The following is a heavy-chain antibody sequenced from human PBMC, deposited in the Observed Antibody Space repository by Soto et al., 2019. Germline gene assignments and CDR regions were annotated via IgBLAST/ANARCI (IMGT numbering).Heavy chain of an antibody. V-gene: IGHV3-23*01. CDR1: GFKFSDYA. CDR2: ISGSGGVT. D-gene: IGHD3-22*01. Sequence: GGSLRLSCTASGFKFSDYAITWVRQAPGEGLEWVSVISGSGGVTYFADSVKGRFTVSRDNSKNTVFLQLNNVRAEDSAVYFCAKVLSCYYGWFDPWGLGTLVTVSS. CDR3: AKVLSCYYGWFDP. J-gene: IGHJ5*02.